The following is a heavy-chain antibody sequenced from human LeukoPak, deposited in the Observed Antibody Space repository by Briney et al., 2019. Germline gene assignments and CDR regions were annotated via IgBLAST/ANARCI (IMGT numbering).Heavy chain of an antibody. J-gene: IGHJ4*02. Sequence: SETLSLTCTVSGGSISSSSYYWGWIRQPPGKGREWIGSIYYSGSTYYNPSLKSRVTISVDTSKNQFSLKLSSVTAADTAVYYCARARTVRGVYDYWGQGTLVTVSS. CDR1: GGSISSSSYY. D-gene: IGHD3-10*01. CDR3: ARARTVRGVYDY. V-gene: IGHV4-39*07. CDR2: IYYSGST.